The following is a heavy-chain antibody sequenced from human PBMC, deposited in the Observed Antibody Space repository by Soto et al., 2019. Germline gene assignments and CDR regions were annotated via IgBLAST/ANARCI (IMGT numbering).Heavy chain of an antibody. CDR3: ATGLAVAGTFDH. V-gene: IGHV3-30*03. CDR1: GFTFSSYG. D-gene: IGHD6-19*01. J-gene: IGHJ4*02. CDR2: ISYDGSNK. Sequence: GGSLRLSCAASGFTFSSYGMHWVRQAPGKGLEWVAVISYDGSNKYYADSVKGRFTISRDNSKNTLYLQMNSLRAEDTAVYYCATGLAVAGTFDHWGQGTLVTVSS.